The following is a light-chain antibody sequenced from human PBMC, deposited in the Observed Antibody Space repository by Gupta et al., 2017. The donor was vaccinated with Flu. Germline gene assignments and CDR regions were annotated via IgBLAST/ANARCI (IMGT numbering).Light chain of an antibody. CDR1: NIGSKG. Sequence: SYVLTQPPSVSVAPGQTARITCEGNNIGSKGVHWYQQKPGQAPVLAVYDDSDRPSGIPERFSGSNSGNTATLTISRVEAGDEADYYYQVWDNSGDHFVVFGGGTKLTVL. CDR3: QVWDNSGDHFVV. J-gene: IGLJ2*01. V-gene: IGLV3-21*02. CDR2: DDS.